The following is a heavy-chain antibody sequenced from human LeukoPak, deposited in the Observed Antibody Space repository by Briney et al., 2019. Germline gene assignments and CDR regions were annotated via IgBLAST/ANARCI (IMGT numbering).Heavy chain of an antibody. Sequence: ASVKVSCKVSGYTLTELSMHWVRQAPGKGLEWMGGFDPEDGETIYAQKFQGRVTMTEDTSTDTAYMELSSLRSEDTAVYYCATGCSSTSCSDFDYWGQGTLVTVSS. CDR1: GYTLTELS. D-gene: IGHD2-2*01. J-gene: IGHJ4*02. CDR3: ATGCSSTSCSDFDY. CDR2: FDPEDGET. V-gene: IGHV1-24*01.